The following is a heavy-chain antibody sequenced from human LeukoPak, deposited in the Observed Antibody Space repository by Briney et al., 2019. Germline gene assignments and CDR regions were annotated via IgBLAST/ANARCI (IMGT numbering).Heavy chain of an antibody. D-gene: IGHD2-2*01. V-gene: IGHV4-61*02. CDR3: ARGPYIVVVPAANSWFDP. CDR2: MYTSGST. J-gene: IGHJ5*02. Sequence: SQTLSLTCTVSGGSISSGSYYWSWIRQPAGKGLEWIGRMYTSGSTNYNPSLKSRVTISVDTSKNQFSLKLSSVTAADTAVYYCARGPYIVVVPAANSWFDPWGQGTLVTVSS. CDR1: GGSISSGSYY.